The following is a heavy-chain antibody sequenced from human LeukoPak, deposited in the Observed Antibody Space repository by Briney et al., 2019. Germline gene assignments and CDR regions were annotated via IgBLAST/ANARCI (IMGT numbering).Heavy chain of an antibody. V-gene: IGHV3-23*01. D-gene: IGHD6-13*01. Sequence: PGGSLRLSCAASGFTFSSYEMNWVRQAPGKGLEWVSGISGSGGSTYYADSVKGRFTISRDNSKNTLYLQMNSLRAEDTAVYYCAKDLSVAAGEDAFDIWGQGTMVTVSS. J-gene: IGHJ3*02. CDR1: GFTFSSYE. CDR2: ISGSGGST. CDR3: AKDLSVAAGEDAFDI.